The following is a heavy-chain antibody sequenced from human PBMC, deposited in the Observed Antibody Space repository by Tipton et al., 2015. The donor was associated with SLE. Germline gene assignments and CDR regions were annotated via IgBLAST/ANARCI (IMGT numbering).Heavy chain of an antibody. J-gene: IGHJ4*02. CDR3: ARGVPYFDY. Sequence: TLSLTCAVYGGSFSGYYWSWIRQPPGKGLGWIGSIYHSGSIFYNPSLKSRVTISVDTSNNQFSLKLNSVTAADTAVYYCARGVPYFDYWGQGTLVTVSS. CDR1: GGSFSGYY. CDR2: IYHSGSI. V-gene: IGHV4-34*01.